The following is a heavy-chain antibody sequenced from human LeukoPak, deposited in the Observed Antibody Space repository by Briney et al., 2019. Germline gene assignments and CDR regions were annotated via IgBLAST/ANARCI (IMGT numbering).Heavy chain of an antibody. CDR2: IRYDGSNK. CDR3: APRVVVIAAPFDY. J-gene: IGHJ4*02. D-gene: IGHD2-21*01. Sequence: PGGSLRLSCAASGFPFSTYGMHWVRQAPGKGLGWVAFIRYDGSNKTYADSVKGRFTISRDNSKNTLYLQMNSLRVDDTAVYYCAPRVVVIAAPFDYWGQGTLVTVSS. V-gene: IGHV3-30*02. CDR1: GFPFSTYG.